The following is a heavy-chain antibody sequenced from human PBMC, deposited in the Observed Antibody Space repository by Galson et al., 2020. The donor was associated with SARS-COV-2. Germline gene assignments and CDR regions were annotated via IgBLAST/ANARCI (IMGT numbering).Heavy chain of an antibody. D-gene: IGHD1-26*01. CDR1: GFTLSSYG. V-gene: IGHV3-33*06. CDR3: AKGKEWELGY. CDR2: IWDDGSNK. J-gene: IGHJ4*02. Sequence: GGSLRLSCAASGFTLSSYGMHWVRQAPGKGLEWVAVIWDDGSNKYYADSVKGRFTISRDNSKNPLYLQMNSLRAEDTAVYYCAKGKEWELGYWGQGTLVTVSS.